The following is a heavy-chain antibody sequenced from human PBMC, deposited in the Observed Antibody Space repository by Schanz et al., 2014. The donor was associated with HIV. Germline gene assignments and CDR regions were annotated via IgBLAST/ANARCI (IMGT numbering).Heavy chain of an antibody. V-gene: IGHV3-23*04. CDR1: GFTFSSDA. Sequence: VQLVESGGGVVQPGRSLRLSCAASGFTFSSDAMSWVRQAPGTGLEWVSIISGSGASTYYADSVKGRFTISRDNSKNTLYLQMNRLRAEDTALYYCAKDMGRQPEYFQHWGQGTLVTVSS. J-gene: IGHJ1*01. D-gene: IGHD3-10*01. CDR3: AKDMGRQPEYFQH. CDR2: ISGSGAST.